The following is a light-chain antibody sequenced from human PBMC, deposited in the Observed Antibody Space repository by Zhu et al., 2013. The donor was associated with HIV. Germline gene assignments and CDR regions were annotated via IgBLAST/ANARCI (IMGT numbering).Light chain of an antibody. J-gene: IGKJ1*01. CDR1: PRVSGSSY. Sequence: EIMLTQSPGTLSLSPGERATLSCRASPRVSGSSYLAWYLQKPGQAPKLLIYGASSRATGIPDRFSGSGSGTDFTLTISRLEPEDFGLYYCQQYGSTPGTFGQGTKVEIK. CDR2: GAS. V-gene: IGKV3-20*01. CDR3: QQYGSTPGT.